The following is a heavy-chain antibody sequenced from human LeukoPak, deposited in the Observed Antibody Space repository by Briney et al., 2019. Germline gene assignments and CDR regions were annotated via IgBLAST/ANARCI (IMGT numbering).Heavy chain of an antibody. J-gene: IGHJ4*02. D-gene: IGHD2-15*01. V-gene: IGHV3-30-3*01. Sequence: GRSLRLSCAASGFTFSSYAMHWVRQAPGKGLEWVAVISYGGSNKYYADSVKGRFTISRDNYKNTLYLQMNSLRAEDTAVYYCARASMEDIVVVVAATLDYWGQGTLVTVSS. CDR1: GFTFSSYA. CDR3: ARASMEDIVVVVAATLDY. CDR2: ISYGGSNK.